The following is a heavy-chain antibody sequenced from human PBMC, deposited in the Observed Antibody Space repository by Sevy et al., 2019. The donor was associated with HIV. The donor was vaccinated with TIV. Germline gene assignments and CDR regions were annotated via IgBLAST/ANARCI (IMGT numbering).Heavy chain of an antibody. Sequence: GGSLRLSCAASGFSISTYAMNWVRQAPGKGLEWVSAISGRGGSTYYADSVEGRFTISRDNSKNTLYLQMNSLRAEDTAVYYCAKAPPGHCSSGSCPRAYYYYGIDVWGQGTTVTVSS. CDR3: AKAPPGHCSSGSCPRAYYYYGIDV. CDR2: ISGRGGST. D-gene: IGHD2-15*01. J-gene: IGHJ6*02. CDR1: GFSISTYA. V-gene: IGHV3-23*01.